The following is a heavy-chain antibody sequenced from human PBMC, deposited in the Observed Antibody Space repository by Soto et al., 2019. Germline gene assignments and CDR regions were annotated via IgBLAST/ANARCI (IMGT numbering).Heavy chain of an antibody. J-gene: IGHJ4*02. Sequence: SETLSLTCTVAEGSISSSSDYWGWIRQPPGKGLEWIGSIYYSGSTYYNPSLKSRVTISVDTSKNQFSLKLSSVTAADTAVYYCARLPLGYYGSLGYFDYWGQGTLVTVSS. CDR3: ARLPLGYYGSLGYFDY. CDR2: IYYSGST. CDR1: EGSISSSSDY. V-gene: IGHV4-39*01. D-gene: IGHD3-10*01.